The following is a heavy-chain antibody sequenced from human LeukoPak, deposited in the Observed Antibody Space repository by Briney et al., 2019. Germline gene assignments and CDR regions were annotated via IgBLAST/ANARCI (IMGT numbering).Heavy chain of an antibody. D-gene: IGHD3-22*01. CDR2: ISGSGGTT. V-gene: IGHV3-23*01. Sequence: GGSLRLSCATSGFTFSSYAMNWVRLAPGEGPEWVSGISGSGGTTYYADSVKGRFIISRDNSKNTVYLQMNSLRADDTAVYFCARRAGALYYYDTSGPFDHWGRGTLVTVSS. CDR1: GFTFSSYA. CDR3: ARRAGALYYYDTSGPFDH. J-gene: IGHJ4*02.